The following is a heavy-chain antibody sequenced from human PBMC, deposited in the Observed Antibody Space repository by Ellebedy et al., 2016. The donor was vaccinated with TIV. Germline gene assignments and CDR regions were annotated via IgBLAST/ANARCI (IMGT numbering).Heavy chain of an antibody. CDR2: IYYSGST. CDR3: ARGRYSGYVY. V-gene: IGHV4-59*01. CDR1: GGSISSYY. J-gene: IGHJ4*02. Sequence: GSLRLSXTVSGGSISSYYWSWIRQPPGKGLEWIGYIYYSGSTNYNPSLKSRVTISVDTSKNQFSLKLSSVTAADTAVYYCARGRYSGYVYWGQGNLVTVSS. D-gene: IGHD5-12*01.